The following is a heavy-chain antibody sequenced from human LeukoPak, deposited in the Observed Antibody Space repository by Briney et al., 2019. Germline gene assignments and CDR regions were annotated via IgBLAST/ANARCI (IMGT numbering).Heavy chain of an antibody. J-gene: IGHJ4*02. CDR1: GGSVSSGSYY. V-gene: IGHV4-61*01. CDR3: TRGHTYSSYNFDY. Sequence: PSETLSLTCTVSGGSVSSGSYYWSWIRQPPGKGLEWIGYIYYSGSTNYNPSLKSRVTISVDTSKNQFSLKLSSVTAADTAVYYCTRGHTYSSYNFDYWGQGTLVTVSS. D-gene: IGHD2-15*01. CDR2: IYYSGST.